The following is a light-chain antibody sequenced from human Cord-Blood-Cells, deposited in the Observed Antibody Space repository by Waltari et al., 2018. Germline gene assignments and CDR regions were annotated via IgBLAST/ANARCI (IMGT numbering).Light chain of an antibody. CDR2: DFS. J-gene: IGLJ2*01. CDR1: SSDVGGYNY. V-gene: IGLV2-11*01. Sequence: QSALTQPRSVSGSPGQSVTISCTGTSSDVGGYNYVSWYQQHPGKAPKLMIYDFSKRPSGGPEPFSWSKVGNTASLTISGLQAEDEADYYCCSYAGSYTLVFGGGTKLTVL. CDR3: CSYAGSYTLV.